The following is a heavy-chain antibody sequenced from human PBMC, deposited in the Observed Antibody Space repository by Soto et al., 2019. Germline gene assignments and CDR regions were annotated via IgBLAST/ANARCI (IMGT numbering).Heavy chain of an antibody. CDR2: IIPILGIA. V-gene: IGHV1-69*02. CDR1: GGTFSSYT. CDR3: ARVYGDFLDAFDI. D-gene: IGHD4-17*01. Sequence: QVQLVQSGAEVKKPGSSVKVSCKASGGTFSSYTISWVRQAPGQGLEWMGRIIPILGIANYAQKFQGRVTISAYKSTSTAYMELSSLRSEDTAVYYCARVYGDFLDAFDIWGQGTMVTVSS. J-gene: IGHJ3*02.